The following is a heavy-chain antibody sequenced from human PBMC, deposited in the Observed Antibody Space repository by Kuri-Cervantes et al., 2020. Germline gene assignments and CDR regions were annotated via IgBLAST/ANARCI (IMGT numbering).Heavy chain of an antibody. Sequence: GGSLRLSCAVSGYSISSGYYWGWIRQPPGKGLEWVSGISGSGGNKYYADSVKGRFTIYRDNLKNTLDLQMNSLRVEDTAVYYCAKDRRGISGRSPTCFDYWGQGTLVTVSS. V-gene: IGHV3-23*01. CDR3: AKDRRGISGRSPTCFDY. J-gene: IGHJ4*02. CDR2: ISGSGGNK. D-gene: IGHD1-26*01. CDR1: GYSISSGYY.